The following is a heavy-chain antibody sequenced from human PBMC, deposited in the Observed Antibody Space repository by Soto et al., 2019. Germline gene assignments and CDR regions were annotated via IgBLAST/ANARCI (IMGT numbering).Heavy chain of an antibody. CDR1: GFTVSSNY. J-gene: IGHJ5*02. CDR2: IYSGGST. Sequence: AGGSLRLSCAASGFTVSSNYMSWVRQAPGKGLEWVSVIYSGGSTYYADSVKGRFTISRDNSKNTLYLQMNSLRADDTAVYYSESEAVSAAWGQGTLVTVSS. D-gene: IGHD3-16*01. V-gene: IGHV3-53*01. CDR3: ESEAVSAA.